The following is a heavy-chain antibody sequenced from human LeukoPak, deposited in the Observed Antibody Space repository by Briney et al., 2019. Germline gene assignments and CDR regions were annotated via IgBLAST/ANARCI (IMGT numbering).Heavy chain of an antibody. CDR1: GGSFSGYY. D-gene: IGHD3-10*01. Sequence: PSETLSLTCAVYGGSFSGYYWSWIRQPPGKGLEWIGYIYHSGSTYYNPSLKSRVTISVDRSKNQFSLKLSSVTAADTAVYYCARDRYGSGSYYNKAYWYFDLWGRGTLVTVSS. CDR2: IYHSGST. V-gene: IGHV4-34*01. CDR3: ARDRYGSGSYYNKAYWYFDL. J-gene: IGHJ2*01.